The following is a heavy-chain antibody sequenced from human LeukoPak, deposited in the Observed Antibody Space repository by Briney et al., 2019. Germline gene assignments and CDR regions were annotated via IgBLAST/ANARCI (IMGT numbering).Heavy chain of an antibody. Sequence: PSKTLSLTCTVSGGSISSSRYYWGWIRQPPGKGLEWIGSISYSGSTYYNPSLKSRVTISVDTSKYQFSLRLSSVTAADTAVYYCARSSEGPTDFWGQGILVTVSS. CDR3: ARSSEGPTDF. J-gene: IGHJ4*02. CDR1: GGSISSSRYY. V-gene: IGHV4-39*01. CDR2: ISYSGST.